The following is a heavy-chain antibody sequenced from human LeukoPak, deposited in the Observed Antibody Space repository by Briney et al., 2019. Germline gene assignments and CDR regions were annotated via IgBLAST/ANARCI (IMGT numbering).Heavy chain of an antibody. V-gene: IGHV3-48*01. J-gene: IGHJ3*02. D-gene: IGHD2-15*01. CDR3: VRDSIVVADDAFDI. CDR2: ISRSGTTI. Sequence: AGGSLRLSCAASGFTFSDYEMNWVRQAPGKGLEWGSYISRSGTTIYYADSVKGRFTISRDNAKNSLYLQMNSLRAEETAVYYCVRDSIVVADDAFDIWGQGTMVTVSS. CDR1: GFTFSDYE.